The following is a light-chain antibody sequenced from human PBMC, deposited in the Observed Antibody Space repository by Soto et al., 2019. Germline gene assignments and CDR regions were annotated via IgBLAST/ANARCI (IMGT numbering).Light chain of an antibody. CDR2: GNN. Sequence: QSVLTQPPSVSGAPGQRVTMSCTGSSSNIGAGYDVHWYQQVPGTAPKLLIYGNNNRPSGISDRFSGSTSGTSASLAITGLQADDEADYYCQSYDNSISASDVFGTGTKVTVL. CDR3: QSYDNSISASDV. CDR1: SSNIGAGYD. J-gene: IGLJ1*01. V-gene: IGLV1-40*01.